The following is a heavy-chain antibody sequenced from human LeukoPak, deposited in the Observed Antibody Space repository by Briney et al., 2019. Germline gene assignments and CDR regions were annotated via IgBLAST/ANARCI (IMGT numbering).Heavy chain of an antibody. D-gene: IGHD5-18*01. J-gene: IGHJ3*02. V-gene: IGHV3-20*04. Sequence: GGSLRLSCEASGFSFDDYGMSWVRQAPGKGLEWVSGINWNGGTTHYADSVKGRFTISRDNAKNSLYLQMNSLRAEDTAVFYCARVRGFSYTSDAFDIWGQGTMVTVSS. CDR1: GFSFDDYG. CDR3: ARVRGFSYTSDAFDI. CDR2: INWNGGTT.